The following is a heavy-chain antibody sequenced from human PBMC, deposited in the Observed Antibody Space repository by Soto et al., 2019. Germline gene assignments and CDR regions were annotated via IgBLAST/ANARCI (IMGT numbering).Heavy chain of an antibody. Sequence: EVQLLESGGGLVQPGGSLRLSCAASGFTFSSYAMSWVRQAPGKGLEWVSSFSGSGDNTDYADSVKGRFTISRDNSKNTLYMQMNSLRAEDTAVYYCAKDLYDILTGYPIQYGMDVWGQGTTVTVSS. CDR3: AKDLYDILTGYPIQYGMDV. J-gene: IGHJ6*02. CDR1: GFTFSSYA. V-gene: IGHV3-23*01. D-gene: IGHD3-9*01. CDR2: FSGSGDNT.